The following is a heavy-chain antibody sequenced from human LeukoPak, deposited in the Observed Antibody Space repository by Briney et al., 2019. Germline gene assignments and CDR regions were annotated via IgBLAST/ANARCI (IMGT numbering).Heavy chain of an antibody. Sequence: SQTLSLTCAISGDRVSSNSAVWHWIWHSPSNGLEWLGRTYYRSKWRNDYAVSVKSRVTIHPDTSKNQFSLQLNSVTPEDTGVYYCAREGGVYYYIDVWGKGTTVTVSS. CDR2: TYYRSKWRN. V-gene: IGHV6-1*01. CDR1: GDRVSSNSAV. CDR3: AREGGVYYYIDV. J-gene: IGHJ6*03. D-gene: IGHD3-16*01.